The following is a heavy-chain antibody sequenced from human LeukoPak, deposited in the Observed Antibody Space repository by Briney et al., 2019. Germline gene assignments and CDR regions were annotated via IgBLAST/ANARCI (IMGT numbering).Heavy chain of an antibody. V-gene: IGHV4-38-2*02. D-gene: IGHD6-19*01. CDR2: IYHSGST. CDR3: ARDLYSSGWGYFDY. CDR1: GYSISSGYY. J-gene: IGHJ4*02. Sequence: SETLSLTCTISGYSISSGYYWGWIRQPPGKGLEWIGSIYHSGSTYYNPSLKSRVTISLDTSENQFSLSLSSVTAADTAVYYCARDLYSSGWGYFDYWGQGTLVTASS.